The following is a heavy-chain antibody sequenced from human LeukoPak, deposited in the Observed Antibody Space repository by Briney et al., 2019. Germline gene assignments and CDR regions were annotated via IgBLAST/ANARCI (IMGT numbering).Heavy chain of an antibody. Sequence: ASVKVSCKVSGYTLTELSMHWVRQAPGKGLEWMGGFDPEDGETIYAQKFQGRDTMTEDTSTDTAYMELSSLRSEDTAVYYCATSGYYGSGSYLYWYFDLWGRGTLVTVSS. CDR1: GYTLTELS. J-gene: IGHJ2*01. CDR2: FDPEDGET. V-gene: IGHV1-24*01. CDR3: ATSGYYGSGSYLYWYFDL. D-gene: IGHD3-10*01.